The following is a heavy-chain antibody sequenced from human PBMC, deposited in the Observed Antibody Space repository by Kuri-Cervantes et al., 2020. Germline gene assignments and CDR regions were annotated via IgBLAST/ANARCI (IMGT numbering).Heavy chain of an antibody. J-gene: IGHJ6*02. D-gene: IGHD6-13*01. CDR2: IWYDGSNK. Sequence: GGSLRLSCAASGFTFSSYGMHWVRQAPGKGLEWVAVIWYDGSNKYYADSVKGRFTISRDNSKNTLYLQMNSLRAEDTAVYYCARDLLASSWYHYYYYYGMDVWGQGTTVTVSS. CDR1: GFTFSSYG. CDR3: ARDLLASSWYHYYYYYGMDV. V-gene: IGHV3-33*01.